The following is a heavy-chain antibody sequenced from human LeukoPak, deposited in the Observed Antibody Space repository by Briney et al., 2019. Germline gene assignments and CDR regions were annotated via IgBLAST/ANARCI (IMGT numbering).Heavy chain of an antibody. CDR3: ARGLSYCSSTSCYYFDY. Sequence: GGSLRLSCAASGFTVSSNYMSWVRQAPGKGLEWVSVIYSGGSTYYADSVKGRFTISRDNSKNTLYLQMNSLRAEDTAVYYCARGLSYCSSTSCYYFDYWGQGTLVTVSS. J-gene: IGHJ4*02. V-gene: IGHV3-53*01. CDR1: GFTVSSNY. D-gene: IGHD2-2*01. CDR2: IYSGGST.